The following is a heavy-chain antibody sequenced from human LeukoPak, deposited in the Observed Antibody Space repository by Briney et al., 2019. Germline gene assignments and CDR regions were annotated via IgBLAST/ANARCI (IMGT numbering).Heavy chain of an antibody. CDR2: INPSGGST. CDR3: ATVSPIKYSYGFRPLYYYGMDV. V-gene: IGHV1-46*01. CDR1: GYTLTSYY. J-gene: IGHJ6*02. Sequence: ASVKVSCKASGYTLTSYYLHWVRQAPGQGLEWMAIINPSGGSTSHAQKFQGRVTMTEDTSTDTAYMELSSLRSEDTAVYYCATVSPIKYSYGFRPLYYYGMDVWGQGTTVTVSS. D-gene: IGHD5-18*01.